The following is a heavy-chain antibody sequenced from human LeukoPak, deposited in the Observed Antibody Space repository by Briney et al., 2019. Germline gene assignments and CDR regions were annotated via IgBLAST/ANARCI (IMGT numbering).Heavy chain of an antibody. V-gene: IGHV5-51*01. CDR2: IYPGDPDT. D-gene: IGHD6-13*01. CDR1: GYSFTNYW. Sequence: GESLKISCKGSGYSFTNYWIGWVRQMPGKGLEWMGIIYPGDPDTIYSPSFQGQVTISADKSISTAYLQWSSLKASDTAIYYCARRAEAAAGDYWGQGTLVTVSS. J-gene: IGHJ4*02. CDR3: ARRAEAAAGDY.